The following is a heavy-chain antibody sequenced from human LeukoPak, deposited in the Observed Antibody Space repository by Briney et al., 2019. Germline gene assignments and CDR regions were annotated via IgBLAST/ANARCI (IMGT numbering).Heavy chain of an antibody. V-gene: IGHV3-11*05. J-gene: IGHJ6*03. CDR2: ITPTGGT. CDR3: ARDISSGSYYYYYMDV. D-gene: IGHD3-3*01. CDR1: GFTFSYYH. Sequence: PGGSLRLSCAGSGFTFSYYHMSWTRQAPGKGLEWLSYITPTGGTRYADSVKGRFTISRDNSKNTLYLRMNSLRAEDTAVYYCARDISSGSYYYYYMDVWGKGTTVTVSS.